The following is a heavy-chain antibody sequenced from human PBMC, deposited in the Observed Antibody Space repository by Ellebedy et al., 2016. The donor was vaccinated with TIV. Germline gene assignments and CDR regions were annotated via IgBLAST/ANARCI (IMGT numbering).Heavy chain of an antibody. CDR1: GAYIDTYF. Sequence: MPSETLSLTCTVSGAYIDTYFLARIRQPPGQALEWIGYIHYDGSTTYNPSLKSRVSMSVDTSTNQFSLKLTSVTAADTAVYSCARFPLEWYIDHWGRGIRVTVSS. D-gene: IGHD3-3*01. CDR2: IHYDGST. V-gene: IGHV4-59*12. J-gene: IGHJ4*02. CDR3: ARFPLEWYIDH.